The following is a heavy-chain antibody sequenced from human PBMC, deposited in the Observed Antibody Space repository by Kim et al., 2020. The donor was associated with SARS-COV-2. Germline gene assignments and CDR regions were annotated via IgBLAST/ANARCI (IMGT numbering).Heavy chain of an antibody. CDR2: IYYSGST. CDR3: ARRGGSTRYYYYYGMDV. J-gene: IGHJ6*02. Sequence: SETLSLTCTVSGGSISSYYWSWIRQPPGKGLEWIGYIYYSGSTNYNPSLKSRVTISVDTSKNQFSLKLSSVTAADTAVYYCARRGGSTRYYYYYGMDVWGQGPTVTVSS. CDR1: GGSISSYY. D-gene: IGHD2-2*01. V-gene: IGHV4-59*08.